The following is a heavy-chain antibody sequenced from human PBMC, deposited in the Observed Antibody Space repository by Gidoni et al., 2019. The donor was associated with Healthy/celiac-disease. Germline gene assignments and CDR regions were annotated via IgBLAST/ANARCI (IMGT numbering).Heavy chain of an antibody. D-gene: IGHD4-17*01. Sequence: QVQLQESGPGLVKPSETLSLTCTVSGGSISSYYWRWLRQPAGKGLEWIGRIYTSGSTNYNPSLKSRVTMSVDTSKNQFSLKLSSVTAADTAVYYCARDLLRYKTKLDYGDYFLLKYWYFDLWGRGTLVTVSS. CDR1: GGSISSYY. V-gene: IGHV4-4*07. CDR3: ARDLLRYKTKLDYGDYFLLKYWYFDL. CDR2: IYTSGST. J-gene: IGHJ2*01.